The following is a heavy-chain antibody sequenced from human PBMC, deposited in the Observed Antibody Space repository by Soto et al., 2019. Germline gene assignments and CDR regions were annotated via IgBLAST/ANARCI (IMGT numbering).Heavy chain of an antibody. D-gene: IGHD6-13*01. V-gene: IGHV3-30-3*01. CDR1: GFTFSSHA. Sequence: QVQLVESGGGVVQPGRSLRLSCAASGFTFSSHAMYWVRQAPGKGLEWVADISYDGIKKYYADSVKGRFTISRDNSKNTLFLHMNSLRAEDTAVYYCAREHVAAAYCDTWGQGTLVTVSS. CDR2: ISYDGIKK. CDR3: AREHVAAAYCDT. J-gene: IGHJ4*02.